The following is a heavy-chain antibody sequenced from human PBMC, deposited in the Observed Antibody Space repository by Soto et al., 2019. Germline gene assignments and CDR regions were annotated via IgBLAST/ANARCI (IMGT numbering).Heavy chain of an antibody. CDR1: GFSFSIYA. V-gene: IGHV3-23*01. Sequence: EVQLLDSGGRLVQPGGYLRLSCAASGFSFSIYAMNWVRQAPGKGLEWVSGISGGGGSTYYADSVKGRFTISRDNSKNTLYLQMNSLRVEDTALYYCAKDPTSYDSIAHFDSWGQGTLVTVSS. CDR3: AKDPTSYDSIAHFDS. D-gene: IGHD3-22*01. J-gene: IGHJ4*02. CDR2: ISGGGGST.